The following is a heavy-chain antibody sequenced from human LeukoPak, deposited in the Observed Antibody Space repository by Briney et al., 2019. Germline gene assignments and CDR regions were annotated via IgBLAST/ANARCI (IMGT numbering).Heavy chain of an antibody. V-gene: IGHV3-74*01. CDR1: GFTFSSFW. Sequence: PGGSLRLSCSASGFTFSSFWMHWVRHAAGKGLVWVSGVSRDRRITNYADFVKGRYTFTRDTAKNTLSLQMDGLRADDTAIYYCASSFRITGTTYYYWGQGTLVTDSS. D-gene: IGHD1-20*01. CDR3: ASSFRITGTTYYY. CDR2: VSRDRRIT. J-gene: IGHJ4*02.